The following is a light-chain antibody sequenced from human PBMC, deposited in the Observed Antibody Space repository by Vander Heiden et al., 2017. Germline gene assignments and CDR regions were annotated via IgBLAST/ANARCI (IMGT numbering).Light chain of an antibody. V-gene: IGKV1-39*01. Sequence: DIQMTQSPSSLSASVGDRVTITCQASQDITNYLNWFQQKPGKAPKLLIYAASSLQSGVPSRFSGSGSGTDFTLTISSLQPEDFATYYCQQEDNVPRTFGQGTKVEIK. J-gene: IGKJ1*01. CDR3: QQEDNVPRT. CDR1: QDITNY. CDR2: AAS.